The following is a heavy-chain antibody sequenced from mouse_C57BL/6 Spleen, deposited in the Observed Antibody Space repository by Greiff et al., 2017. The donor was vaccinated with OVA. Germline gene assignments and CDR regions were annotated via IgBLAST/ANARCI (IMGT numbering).Heavy chain of an antibody. V-gene: IGHV5-4*01. CDR1: GFTFSSYA. D-gene: IGHD1-1*01. Sequence: EVQGVESGGGLVKPGGSLKLSCAASGFTFSSYAMSWVRQTPGKRLEWVATISDGGGYTYYPDNVKGRFTISRDNAKNNLYLQMSHLKSEDTAMYYCAREGVITAVVPYAMDYWGQGTSVTVSS. J-gene: IGHJ4*01. CDR3: AREGVITAVVPYAMDY. CDR2: ISDGGGYT.